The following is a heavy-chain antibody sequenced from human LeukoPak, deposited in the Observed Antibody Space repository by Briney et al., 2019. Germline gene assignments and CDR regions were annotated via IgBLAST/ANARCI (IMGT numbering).Heavy chain of an antibody. CDR2: ISSSSSYI. J-gene: IGHJ1*01. CDR3: ARVPGGTQYSSGWHN. Sequence: GGSLRLSCAASGFTFSSYSMNWVRQAPGKGLEWVSSISSSSSYIYYADSVKGRFTISRDNAKNSLYLQMNSLRAEDTAVYYCARVPGGTQYSSGWHNWGQGTLVTVSS. V-gene: IGHV3-21*01. CDR1: GFTFSSYS. D-gene: IGHD6-19*01.